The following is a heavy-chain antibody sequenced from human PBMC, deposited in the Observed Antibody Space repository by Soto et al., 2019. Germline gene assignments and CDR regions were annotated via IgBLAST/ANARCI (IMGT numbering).Heavy chain of an antibody. CDR2: INDDGINT. Sequence: EVQLVESGGGLVQPGGSLRLSCAASGFTFKMFWMHWVRQVPGKGPEWVSRINDDGINTNYADSVKGRFTISRDNAKNTLYLQMNALRVEDTAFYYCTRGPRSTSTGTGAFWGQGTLVTVSS. J-gene: IGHJ4*02. CDR1: GFTFKMFW. V-gene: IGHV3-74*01. CDR3: TRGPRSTSTGTGAF. D-gene: IGHD1-1*01.